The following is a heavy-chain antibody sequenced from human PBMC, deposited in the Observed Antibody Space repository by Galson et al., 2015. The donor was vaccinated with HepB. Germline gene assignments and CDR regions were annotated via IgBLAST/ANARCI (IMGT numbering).Heavy chain of an antibody. J-gene: IGHJ3*02. CDR3: ARPKEAGYFDWTDDAFDI. CDR1: GDSISSSPYY. Sequence: SETLSLTCTVSGDSISSSPYYWGWIRQPPGKGPEWIGHIYYTGSTYYNPSLGSRVTISVDTSKNQLSLKLSSVTAADTAVYYCARPKEAGYFDWTDDAFDIWGQGTMVTVSS. CDR2: IYYTGST. D-gene: IGHD3-9*01. V-gene: IGHV4-39*01.